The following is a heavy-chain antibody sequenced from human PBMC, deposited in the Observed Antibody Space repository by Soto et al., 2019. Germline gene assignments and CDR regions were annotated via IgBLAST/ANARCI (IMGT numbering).Heavy chain of an antibody. CDR3: ARGPTRRYCSGGSCYSRVAFDI. J-gene: IGHJ3*02. CDR1: GYTFTSYD. Sequence: ASVKVSCKASGYTFTSYDINWVRQATGQGLEWMGWMNPNSGNTGYAQKFQGRVTMTRNTSISTAYMELSSLGSEDTAVYYCARGPTRRYCSGGSCYSRVAFDIWGQGTMVTVSS. D-gene: IGHD2-15*01. V-gene: IGHV1-8*01. CDR2: MNPNSGNT.